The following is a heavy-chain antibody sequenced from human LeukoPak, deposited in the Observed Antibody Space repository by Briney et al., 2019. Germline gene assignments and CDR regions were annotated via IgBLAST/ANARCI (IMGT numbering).Heavy chain of an antibody. J-gene: IGHJ4*02. CDR2: ISGSGGST. CDR1: GFTFSSYG. V-gene: IGHV3-23*01. D-gene: IGHD4-17*01. CDR3: AKAEVGYGENC. Sequence: GGSLRLSCAASGFTFSSYGMSWVRQAPGKGLEWVSAISGSGGSTYYADSVKGRFTISRDNSKNTLYLQMNSLRAEDTAVYYCAKAEVGYGENCWGQGTLVTVSS.